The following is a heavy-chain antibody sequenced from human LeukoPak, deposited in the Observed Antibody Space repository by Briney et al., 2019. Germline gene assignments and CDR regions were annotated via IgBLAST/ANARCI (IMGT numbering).Heavy chain of an antibody. Sequence: PSETLSLTCTVSGGSTGSSSYYWGWVRQPPGKGLEWIGSIYYSGNTYYNPSLKSRVSISVDTSKNQFSLKLSSVTAADTAVYFCAKSDYGDFNARRYWYFDLWGRGILVTVSS. V-gene: IGHV4-39*01. CDR1: GGSTGSSSYY. CDR2: IYYSGNT. CDR3: AKSDYGDFNARRYWYFDL. D-gene: IGHD4-17*01. J-gene: IGHJ2*01.